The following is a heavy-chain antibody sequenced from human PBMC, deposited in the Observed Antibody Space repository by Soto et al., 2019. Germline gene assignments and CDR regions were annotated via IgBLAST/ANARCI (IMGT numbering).Heavy chain of an antibody. CDR1: GYSFTSYW. V-gene: IGHV5-51*01. CDR2: IYPGDSDT. CDR3: ARLSVGATRGSYYYYGRDV. Sequence: GESLKISCKGSGYSFTSYWIGWVRQMPGKGLEWMGIIYPGDSDTRYSPSFQGQVTISADKSISTAYLPWSSLKASDTAMYYCARLSVGATRGSYYYYGRDVWDRGTRVTVAS. J-gene: IGHJ6*02. D-gene: IGHD1-26*01.